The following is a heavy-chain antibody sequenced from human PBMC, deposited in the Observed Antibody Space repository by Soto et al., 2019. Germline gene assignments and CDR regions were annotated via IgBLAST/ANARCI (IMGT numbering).Heavy chain of an antibody. J-gene: IGHJ4*02. Sequence: SETLSLTCTVSGDSMSGFYWSWIRQAPGKGLEWIGYINYVGRTSYYSPSLQSRVTISLDSSKNQFSLILSSVTAADTAVYFCARFRRNYFDYWGQGTLVTVSS. D-gene: IGHD3-10*01. CDR3: ARFRRNYFDY. CDR2: INYVGRTS. CDR1: GDSMSGFY. V-gene: IGHV4-59*01.